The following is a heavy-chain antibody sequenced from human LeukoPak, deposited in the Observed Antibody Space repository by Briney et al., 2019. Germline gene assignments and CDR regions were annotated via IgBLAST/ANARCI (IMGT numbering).Heavy chain of an antibody. D-gene: IGHD2-15*01. CDR3: ARLGYSKEIRFDP. CDR2: IYYSGST. Sequence: KTSETLSLTCTVSGGSISSSSYYWGWIRQPPGKGLEWIGSIYYSGSTYYNPSLKSRVTISVDTSKNQFSLKLSSVTAADTAVYYCARLGYSKEIRFDPWGQGTLVTVSS. V-gene: IGHV4-39*01. CDR1: GGSISSSSYY. J-gene: IGHJ5*02.